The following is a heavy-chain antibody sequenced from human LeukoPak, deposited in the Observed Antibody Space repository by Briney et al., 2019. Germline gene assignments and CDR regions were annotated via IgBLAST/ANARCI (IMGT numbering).Heavy chain of an antibody. V-gene: IGHV4-34*01. CDR3: ARSGGYSSSWSL. Sequence: PSESLSLTCEVNGGSFSDYFWGWFRQPPGKGLEWIGEVNHRGTTNRNPSLKSRVAISVDTSKSQFSLKLSSVTAADTAVYYCARSGGYSSSWSLWGQGTLVTVSS. CDR1: GGSFSDYF. D-gene: IGHD6-13*01. CDR2: VNHRGTT. J-gene: IGHJ4*02.